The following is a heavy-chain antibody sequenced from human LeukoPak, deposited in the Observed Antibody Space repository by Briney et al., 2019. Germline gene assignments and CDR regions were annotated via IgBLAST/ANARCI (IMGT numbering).Heavy chain of an antibody. V-gene: IGHV3-7*01. CDR2: IKADGSVK. CDR1: GFTFSTSW. D-gene: IGHD2-21*01. Sequence: PGGSLRLSCAASGFTFSTSWMSWVRQAPGKGLEWVANIKADGSVKHYVDSMEGRSSISRDNARSSLYLQMNSLRAEDTAVYYCVRDSDYQRNSGGRYAHYDALDIWGHGTMVTVSS. J-gene: IGHJ3*02. CDR3: VRDSDYQRNSGGRYAHYDALDI.